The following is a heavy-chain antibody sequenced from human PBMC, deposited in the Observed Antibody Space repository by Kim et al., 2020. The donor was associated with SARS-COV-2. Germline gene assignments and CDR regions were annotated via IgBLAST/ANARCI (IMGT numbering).Heavy chain of an antibody. V-gene: IGHV3-23*01. D-gene: IGHD6-13*01. CDR2: ISGSGGST. Sequence: GGSLRLSCAASGFTFSSYAMSWVRQAPGKGLEWVSAISGSGGSTYYADSVKGRFTISRDNSKNTLYLQMNSLRAEDTAVYYCAKDFLYSSSWYISFQHWGQGTLVTVSS. CDR3: AKDFLYSSSWYISFQH. J-gene: IGHJ1*01. CDR1: GFTFSSYA.